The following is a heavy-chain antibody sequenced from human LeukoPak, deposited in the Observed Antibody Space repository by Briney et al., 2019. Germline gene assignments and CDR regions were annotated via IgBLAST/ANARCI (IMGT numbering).Heavy chain of an antibody. CDR3: AIGTGYGGNSGLYYFDY. CDR1: GFTFSSYG. D-gene: IGHD4-23*01. V-gene: IGHV3-23*01. Sequence: GGSLRLSCAASGFTFSSYGMRWVRQAPGKGLEWVSAISGSGGSTYYADSVKGRFTISRDNSKNTLYLQMHSLRAEDTAVYYCAIGTGYGGNSGLYYFDYWGQGTLVTVSS. CDR2: ISGSGGST. J-gene: IGHJ4*02.